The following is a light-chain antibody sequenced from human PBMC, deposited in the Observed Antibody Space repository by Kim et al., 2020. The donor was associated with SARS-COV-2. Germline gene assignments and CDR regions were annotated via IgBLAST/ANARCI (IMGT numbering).Light chain of an antibody. J-gene: IGLJ1*01. Sequence: SVAPGQTASITCSGDKLGDKYACWYQQKPGQSPVLVIYEDTKRPSGIPERFSGSNSGNTATLTIRGTHAMDEADYYCQAWDSSTGVFGTGTKVTVL. CDR1: KLGDKY. CDR2: EDT. V-gene: IGLV3-1*01. CDR3: QAWDSSTGV.